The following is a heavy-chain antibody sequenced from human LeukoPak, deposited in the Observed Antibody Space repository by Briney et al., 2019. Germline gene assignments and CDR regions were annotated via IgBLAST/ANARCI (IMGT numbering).Heavy chain of an antibody. CDR1: GGTFSRYA. V-gene: IGHV1-69*13. Sequence: SVKVSCTASGGTFSRYAISWVRQAPGQGLEWMGGIIPVLGTTNYAQTFQNKVTITADESTSTTYMELSSLTSEDTAVSYGATSGGDYYYYSLDVWGKGTPVTISS. CDR3: ATSGGDYYYYSLDV. J-gene: IGHJ6*03. D-gene: IGHD3-10*01. CDR2: IIPVLGTT.